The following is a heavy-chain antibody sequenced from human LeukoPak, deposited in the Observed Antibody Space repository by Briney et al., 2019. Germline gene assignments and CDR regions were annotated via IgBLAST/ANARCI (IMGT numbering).Heavy chain of an antibody. CDR3: ACRGLREYYFDH. J-gene: IGHJ4*02. CDR1: GGSFISGGYS. Sequence: SETLSLTCAVSGGSFISGGYSWSWIRQPPGKGLEWIGYIYHSGSTYNNPSLESRVTISVDRSKNKFSLKLRSVTAADTAVYYCACRGLREYYFDHWGQGTLVTVSS. CDR2: IYHSGST. D-gene: IGHD5-12*01. V-gene: IGHV4-30-2*01.